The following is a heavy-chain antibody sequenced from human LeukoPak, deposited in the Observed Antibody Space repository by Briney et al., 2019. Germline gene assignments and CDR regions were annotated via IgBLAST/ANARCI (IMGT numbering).Heavy chain of an antibody. D-gene: IGHD2-2*03. CDR1: GFTFSNYG. CDR3: ARGAGYCSSTSCLPLFDYYYYYGMDV. Sequence: AGGSLRLSCAASGFTFSNYGMHWVRQAPGKGLEWVAIIWYDGNNKYYADSVKGRFTISRDNSKNTLYLQMNSLRAEDTAVYYCARGAGYCSSTSCLPLFDYYYYYGMDVWGQGTTVTVSS. V-gene: IGHV3-33*01. J-gene: IGHJ6*02. CDR2: IWYDGNNK.